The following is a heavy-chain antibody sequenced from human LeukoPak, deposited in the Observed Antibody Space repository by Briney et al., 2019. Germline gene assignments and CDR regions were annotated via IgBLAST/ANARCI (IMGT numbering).Heavy chain of an antibody. CDR3: ASTERCSTTCPLDY. CDR2: INHSGST. Sequence: SETLSLTCAVYGGSFRGYYWSWIRQPPGKWLEWIGEINHSGSTNYNPSLKSRVTISLDTSMKKFSLKLNSVTAADTAVYYCASTERCSTTCPLDYWGQGTLVTVSS. CDR1: GGSFRGYY. V-gene: IGHV4-34*01. J-gene: IGHJ4*02. D-gene: IGHD2-2*01.